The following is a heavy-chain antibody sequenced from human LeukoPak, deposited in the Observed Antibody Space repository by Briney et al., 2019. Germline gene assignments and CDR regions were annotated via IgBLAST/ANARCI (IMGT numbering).Heavy chain of an antibody. J-gene: IGHJ4*02. CDR1: GYTFTNYW. CDR3: ALSNEAFDSAGYSDY. D-gene: IGHD3-22*01. V-gene: IGHV5-51*01. CDR2: IYPNNSDS. Sequence: GASLKISCKGSGYTFTNYWVGWVRQMPGKGLEWMGTIYPNNSDSRYNPSFRGQVTISVDRSITTAYLLWKSLKASDTAIYYCALSNEAFDSAGYSDYWGQGTLVTVSS.